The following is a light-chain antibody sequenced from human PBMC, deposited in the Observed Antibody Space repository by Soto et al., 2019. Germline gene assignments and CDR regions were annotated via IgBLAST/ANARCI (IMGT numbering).Light chain of an antibody. J-gene: IGKJ2*01. CDR3: QKYNSS. V-gene: IGKV1-5*03. CDR2: KAS. CDR1: QTISNW. Sequence: DIQMTQSPSTLSGSVGDRVTITYRASQTISNWLAWYQQKPGKAPKLLIYKASSLESGVPSRFSGSGSGTELTLTISSLQPDDFATYYCQKYNSSFAQGTKV.